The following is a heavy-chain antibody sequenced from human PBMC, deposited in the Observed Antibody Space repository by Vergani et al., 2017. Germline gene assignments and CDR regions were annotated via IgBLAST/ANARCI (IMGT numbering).Heavy chain of an antibody. D-gene: IGHD3-3*01. Sequence: EVQLVESGGGVVRPGGSLRLSCAASGFPFVDYGMSWVRQAPGKGLEWVSGINWNGGSTGYADSVKGRFTISRDNAKNSLDLQMNSLRAEDTALYYCARERNAYYDFWSGWYTQYYFDYWGQGTLVTVSS. CDR1: GFPFVDYG. CDR3: ARERNAYYDFWSGWYTQYYFDY. CDR2: INWNGGST. V-gene: IGHV3-20*04. J-gene: IGHJ4*02.